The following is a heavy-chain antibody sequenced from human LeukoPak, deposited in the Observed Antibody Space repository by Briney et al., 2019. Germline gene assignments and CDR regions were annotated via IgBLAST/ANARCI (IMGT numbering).Heavy chain of an antibody. J-gene: IGHJ4*02. CDR1: GFSFSSFG. CDR2: ISYDGSQK. D-gene: IGHD3-10*01. Sequence: GRSLRLSCAASGFSFSSFGMHGVRQAPGKGLEWVAVISYDGSQKYYADSVKGRFTISRDSSKNTLYLQMNSLRAEDTAVYYCAKDKTSMVRGVMLHWGQGTPVTVSS. CDR3: AKDKTSMVRGVMLH. V-gene: IGHV3-30*18.